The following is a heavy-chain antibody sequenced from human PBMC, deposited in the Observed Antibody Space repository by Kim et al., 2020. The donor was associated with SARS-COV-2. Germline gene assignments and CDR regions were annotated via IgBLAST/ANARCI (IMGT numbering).Heavy chain of an antibody. V-gene: IGHV1-2*06. J-gene: IGHJ4*02. Sequence: ASVKVSCKASGYTFTGYYMHWVRQAPGQGLEWMGRINPNSGGTNYAQKFQGRVTMTRDTSISTAYMELSRLRSDDTAVYYCATYIVVVPAAMIPYYYGSGSPPINWAQGTLVTVSS. CDR3: ATYIVVVPAAMIPYYYGSGSPPIN. CDR1: GYTFTGYY. D-gene: IGHD2-2*01. CDR2: INPNSGGT.